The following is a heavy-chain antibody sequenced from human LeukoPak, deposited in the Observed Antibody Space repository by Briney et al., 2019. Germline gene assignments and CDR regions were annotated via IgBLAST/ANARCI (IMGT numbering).Heavy chain of an antibody. D-gene: IGHD1-26*01. V-gene: IGHV3-30-3*01. CDR2: ISYDGSNK. CDR1: GFTFSSYA. Sequence: GGSLRLSCAASGFTFSSYAMHWVRQAPGKGLEWVAVISYDGSNKYYADSVKGRFTISRDNSKNTLYLQMNSLRAEDTAVYYCAREEEAVGATDYWGQGTLVTVSS. CDR3: AREEEAVGATDY. J-gene: IGHJ4*02.